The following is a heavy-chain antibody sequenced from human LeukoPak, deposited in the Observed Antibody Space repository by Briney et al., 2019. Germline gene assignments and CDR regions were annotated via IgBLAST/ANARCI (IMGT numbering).Heavy chain of an antibody. D-gene: IGHD3-3*01. CDR3: ARGSYDFWSGYYLGDC. CDR1: GFTFSSYW. CDR2: IKQDGSEK. J-gene: IGHJ4*02. Sequence: GGSLRLSCAASGFTFSSYWMSWVRQAPGKGLEWVANIKQDGSEKYYVDSVKGRFTISRDNAKNSLYLQMNSLRAEDTAVYYCARGSYDFWSGYYLGDCWGQGTLVTVSS. V-gene: IGHV3-7*01.